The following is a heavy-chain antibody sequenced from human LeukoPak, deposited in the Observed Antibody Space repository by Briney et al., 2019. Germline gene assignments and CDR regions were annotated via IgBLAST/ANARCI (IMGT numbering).Heavy chain of an antibody. CDR1: GFTFSSYE. J-gene: IGHJ6*02. D-gene: IGHD1-26*01. Sequence: GGSLRLSCAASGFTFSSYEMNWVRQAPGKGLEWVSYISSSGSTIYYADSVKGRFTISRDNAKNSLYLQMNSLRAEDTAVYYCARDLTLPDGFYYYYYGMDVWGQGTTVTVSS. CDR2: ISSSGSTI. CDR3: ARDLTLPDGFYYYYYGMDV. V-gene: IGHV3-48*03.